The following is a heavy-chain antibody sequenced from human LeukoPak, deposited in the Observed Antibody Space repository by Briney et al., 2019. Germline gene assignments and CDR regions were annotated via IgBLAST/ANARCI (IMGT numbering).Heavy chain of an antibody. Sequence: SETLSLTCTVSGRSISSSSYYWGWIRQPPGKGLEWIGSIYYSGSTYYNPSRNTRVTISVDTSKNQFSLRLRSVTAAETAGDYCATNEGCSGGSCIYNRFDLWGQGTLVTVSS. CDR1: GRSISSSSYY. J-gene: IGHJ5*02. CDR3: ATNEGCSGGSCIYNRFDL. CDR2: IYYSGST. D-gene: IGHD2-15*01. V-gene: IGHV4-39*01.